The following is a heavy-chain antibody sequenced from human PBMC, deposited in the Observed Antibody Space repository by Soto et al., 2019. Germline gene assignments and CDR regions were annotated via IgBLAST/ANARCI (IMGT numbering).Heavy chain of an antibody. D-gene: IGHD3-3*01. Sequence: GGSLRLSCAASGFTFSSYAMSWVRQAPGKGLEWVSAISGSGGSTYYADSVKGRFTISRDNSKNTLYRQMNSLRAEDTAVYYCAKNRGEGFWSPKVYYYYYMDVWGKGTTVTVSS. CDR3: AKNRGEGFWSPKVYYYYYMDV. V-gene: IGHV3-23*01. CDR1: GFTFSSYA. J-gene: IGHJ6*03. CDR2: ISGSGGST.